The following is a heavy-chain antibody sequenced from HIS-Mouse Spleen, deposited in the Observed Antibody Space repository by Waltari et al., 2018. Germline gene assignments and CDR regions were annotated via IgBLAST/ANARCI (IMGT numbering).Heavy chain of an antibody. CDR3: ARGYWYFDL. CDR2: IFPGESDT. Sequence: EVQLVQSGAEVKKPGEALKISCKGSGYSFTSYWIGWLRQRPGKGLEWMWIIFPGESDTSYSPSCQGQGTISAAQSISTAYRQWSSLKASDTAMYYCARGYWYFDLWVRGTLVTVSS. CDR1: GYSFTSYW. V-gene: IGHV5-51*01. J-gene: IGHJ2*01.